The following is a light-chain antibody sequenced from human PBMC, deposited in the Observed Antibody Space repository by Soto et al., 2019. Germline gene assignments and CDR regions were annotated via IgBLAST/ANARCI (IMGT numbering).Light chain of an antibody. V-gene: IGKV3-15*01. J-gene: IGKJ1*01. CDR3: QQYSMWLWT. CDR2: GAS. CDR1: QGLNRN. Sequence: ETVLTQSPATLSVSPGETATLSCTTSQGLNRNLAWYQQKLGQAPRVLIYGASTRAAGIPARFSGSGSGTEFTLTISSLRSEDFAVYYCQQYSMWLWTFGQGTKVDIK.